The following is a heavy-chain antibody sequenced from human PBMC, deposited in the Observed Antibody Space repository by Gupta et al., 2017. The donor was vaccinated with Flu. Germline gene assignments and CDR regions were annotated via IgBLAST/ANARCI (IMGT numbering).Heavy chain of an antibody. D-gene: IGHD3-10*01. J-gene: IGHJ4*02. CDR2: IYHGGNT. Sequence: QVQLQESGPGLVQPSETLSLTCAVSGYSITNGFYWGWIRQPPGKGLEWIGSIYHGGNTYYTPSLKSRVTISVDTSKNQFSLKLNSVTAADTAVYYCARIAYYGSGSFDYWGQGTLVTVSS. V-gene: IGHV4-38-2*01. CDR3: ARIAYYGSGSFDY. CDR1: GYSITNGFY.